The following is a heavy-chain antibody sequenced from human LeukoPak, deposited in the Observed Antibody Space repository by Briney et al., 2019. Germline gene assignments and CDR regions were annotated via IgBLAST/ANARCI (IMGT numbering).Heavy chain of an antibody. V-gene: IGHV3-21*01. CDR3: ARDPPSHYYDSSGYFDY. CDR2: ISSSSSYI. D-gene: IGHD3-22*01. CDR1: GFTFSSYS. Sequence: GGSLRLSCAASGFTFSSYSMNWVRQAPGKGLEWVSSISSSSSYIYYADSVKGRFTISRDNAKNSLYLQMNSLRAEDTAVYYCARDPPSHYYDSSGYFDYWGQGTLVTVS. J-gene: IGHJ4*02.